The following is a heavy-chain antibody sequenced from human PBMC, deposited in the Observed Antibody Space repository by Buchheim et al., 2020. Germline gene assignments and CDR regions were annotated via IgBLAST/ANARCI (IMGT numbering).Heavy chain of an antibody. V-gene: IGHV3-48*01. D-gene: IGHD1-7*01. J-gene: IGHJ4*02. Sequence: EVQLVESGGGLVQPGGSLRLSCAASGLTFSSYSMNWVRQAPGKGLEWVSYISGRSSTIYYADSVRGRFTISRANATNSLYLQMNSLRAEDTAVYYCARGDVWELELRKAYYFDYWGQGTL. CDR3: ARGDVWELELRKAYYFDY. CDR2: ISGRSSTI. CDR1: GLTFSSYS.